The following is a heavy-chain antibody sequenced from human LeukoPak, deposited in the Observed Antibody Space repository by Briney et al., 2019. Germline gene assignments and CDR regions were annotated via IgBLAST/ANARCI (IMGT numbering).Heavy chain of an antibody. D-gene: IGHD6-19*01. CDR2: INHSGST. Sequence: SETLSLTCAVYGGSFSGYYWSWIRQPPGKGLEWIGEINHSGSTNYNPSLKSRVTISVDTSKNQFSLKLSSVTAADTAVYYCARDEYSSGRLDYWGQGTLVTVSS. CDR1: GGSFSGYY. V-gene: IGHV4-34*01. CDR3: ARDEYSSGRLDY. J-gene: IGHJ4*02.